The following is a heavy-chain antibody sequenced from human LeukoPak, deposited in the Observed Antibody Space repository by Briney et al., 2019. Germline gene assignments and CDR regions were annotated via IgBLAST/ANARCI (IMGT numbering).Heavy chain of an antibody. Sequence: ASVKVSCKASGYTLTDYYIHWVRQAPGQGPEWMGRIKPNNGGTNYAQKFQGRVTMTRDTSISTVYMELNRLRSGDTAVYYCARIGAGPAGFDFWGQGTLVTVSS. CDR3: ARIGAGPAGFDF. D-gene: IGHD3-16*01. CDR2: IKPNNGGT. J-gene: IGHJ4*02. V-gene: IGHV1-2*06. CDR1: GYTLTDYY.